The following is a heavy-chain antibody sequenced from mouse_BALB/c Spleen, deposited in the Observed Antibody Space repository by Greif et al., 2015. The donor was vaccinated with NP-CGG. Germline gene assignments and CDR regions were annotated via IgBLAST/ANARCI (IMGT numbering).Heavy chain of an antibody. CDR2: INTYTGEP. V-gene: IGHV9-1*02. Sequence: VESGPELKKPGETVKISCKASGYTFTNYGMNWVKQAPGKGLKWMGWINTYTGEPTYADDFKGRFAFSLETSASTAYLQINNLKNEDMATYFCARAPITHYAMDYWGQGTSVTVSS. D-gene: IGHD1-1*01. J-gene: IGHJ4*01. CDR1: GYTFTNYG. CDR3: ARAPITHYAMDY.